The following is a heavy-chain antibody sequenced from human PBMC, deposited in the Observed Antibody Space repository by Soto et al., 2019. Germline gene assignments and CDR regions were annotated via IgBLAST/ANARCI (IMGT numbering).Heavy chain of an antibody. V-gene: IGHV4-39*01. J-gene: IGHJ4*02. D-gene: IGHD3-3*01. CDR3: ARHRVGDYDFWSGYSNDSFDY. CDR1: GGSISSSSYY. Sequence: SETLSLTCTVSGGSISSSSYYWGWIRQPPGKGLEWIGSIYYSGSTYYNPSLKSRVTISVDTSKNQFSLKLSSVTAADTAVYYCARHRVGDYDFWSGYSNDSFDYWGQGTLVTVSS. CDR2: IYYSGST.